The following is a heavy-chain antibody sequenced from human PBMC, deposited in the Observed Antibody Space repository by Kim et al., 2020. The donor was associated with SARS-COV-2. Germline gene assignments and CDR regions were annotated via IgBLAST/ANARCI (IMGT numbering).Heavy chain of an antibody. V-gene: IGHV3-23*01. Sequence: ADSVKGRFTISRDNSKNTLYLQMNSLRAEDTAVYYCAKAHSSGWPDNFDYWGQGTLVTVSS. J-gene: IGHJ4*02. CDR3: AKAHSSGWPDNFDY. D-gene: IGHD6-19*01.